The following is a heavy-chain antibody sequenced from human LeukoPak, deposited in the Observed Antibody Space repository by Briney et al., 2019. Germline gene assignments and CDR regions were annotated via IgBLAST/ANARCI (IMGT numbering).Heavy chain of an antibody. J-gene: IGHJ3*02. CDR2: IYYSGST. Sequence: TSETLSLTCTVSGGSISSNYWTWIRQPPGKGLVWIGYIYYSGSTKYNPSLKSRVAISVDTSKNQFSLKLSSVTAADTAVYYCAREGNTFWDAFDIWGQGTMVTVSS. V-gene: IGHV4-59*01. D-gene: IGHD3-3*01. CDR3: AREGNTFWDAFDI. CDR1: GGSISSNY.